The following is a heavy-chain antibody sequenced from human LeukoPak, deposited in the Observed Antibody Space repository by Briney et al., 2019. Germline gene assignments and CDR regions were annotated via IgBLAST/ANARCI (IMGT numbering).Heavy chain of an antibody. D-gene: IGHD6-25*01. J-gene: IGHJ4*02. CDR1: GGSFSGFY. CDR2: VTHNGGT. Sequence: SETLSLTCAVYGGSFSGFYWSWIRQPPGQGLEWIGDVTHNGGTYYNWSLKSRVTISIDTSKNQFSLKLRSVTAADTAVYYCARSRGRLAQLDYWGQGTLVTVSS. V-gene: IGHV4-34*01. CDR3: ARSRGRLAQLDY.